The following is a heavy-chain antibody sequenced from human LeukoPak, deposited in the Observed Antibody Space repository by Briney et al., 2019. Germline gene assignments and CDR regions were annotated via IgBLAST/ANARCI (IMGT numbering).Heavy chain of an antibody. D-gene: IGHD2-21*02. J-gene: IGHJ4*02. V-gene: IGHV3-53*01. Sequence: GGSLRLSCAASGFTVSSNYMSWVRQAPGKGLEWVSVIYSGGSTYYADSVKGRFTISRDNSKNTLYLQMNSLRDEDTAVYYCATGGTYCGGDCYPFDYWGQGNLVTVSS. CDR3: ATGGTYCGGDCYPFDY. CDR1: GFTVSSNY. CDR2: IYSGGST.